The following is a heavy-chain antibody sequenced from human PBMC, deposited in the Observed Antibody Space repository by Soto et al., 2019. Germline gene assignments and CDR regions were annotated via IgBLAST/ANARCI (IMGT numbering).Heavy chain of an antibody. Sequence: QVQLQESGPGLVKPSQTLSLTCTVSGGSISSGDYYWSWIRQPPGKGLEWIGYIYYSGSTYYNPSLNSRVTISVDTSKNQFSLKLSSVTAADTAVYYCARELGRGYGGNFLYYYYGMDVWGQGTTVTVSS. CDR1: GGSISSGDYY. CDR2: IYYSGST. CDR3: ARELGRGYGGNFLYYYYGMDV. J-gene: IGHJ6*02. V-gene: IGHV4-30-4*01. D-gene: IGHD4-17*01.